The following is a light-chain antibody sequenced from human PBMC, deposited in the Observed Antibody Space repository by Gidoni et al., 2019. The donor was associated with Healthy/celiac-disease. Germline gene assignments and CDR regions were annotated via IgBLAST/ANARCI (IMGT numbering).Light chain of an antibody. V-gene: IGKV3-15*01. CDR2: GAS. CDR1: QSVSST. CDR3: QQYNNWPPSWT. Sequence: ELVMTQSPATLSVSPGERATLSCRARQSVSSTLAWYQQTPYQAPRLLIYGASTRATGIPARFSGSGSGTEFTITISSLQSEDFAVYYCQQYNNWPPSWTFGQGTKVEIK. J-gene: IGKJ1*01.